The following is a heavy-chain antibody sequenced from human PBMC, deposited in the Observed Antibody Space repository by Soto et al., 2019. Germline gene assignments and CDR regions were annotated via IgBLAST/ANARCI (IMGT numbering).Heavy chain of an antibody. CDR2: TRNKARGYTT. Sequence: EVQLVASGGGLVQPGGSLRLSCAASGFTVNDYFIDWVRRAPGKGLEWVGRTRNKARGYTTEYAASVTGRFIISREDSNIALPLQMNGLKAGDTAVYYCVRDNGCTYDSWGQGTLVTVSS. CDR1: GFTVNDYF. V-gene: IGHV3-72*01. J-gene: IGHJ5*01. CDR3: VRDNGCTYDS. D-gene: IGHD2-8*01.